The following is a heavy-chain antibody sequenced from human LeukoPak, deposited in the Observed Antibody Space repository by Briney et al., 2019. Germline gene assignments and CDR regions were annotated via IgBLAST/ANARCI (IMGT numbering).Heavy chain of an antibody. V-gene: IGHV3-23*01. Sequence: HPGGSLRLSCEASGFTFSGYWMSWVRQAPGKGLEWVSAISGSGGSTYYADSVKGRFTISRDNSKNTLYLQMNSLRAEDTAVYYCANQLADYWGQGTLVTVSS. D-gene: IGHD6-6*01. CDR2: ISGSGGST. CDR3: ANQLADY. J-gene: IGHJ4*02. CDR1: GFTFSGYW.